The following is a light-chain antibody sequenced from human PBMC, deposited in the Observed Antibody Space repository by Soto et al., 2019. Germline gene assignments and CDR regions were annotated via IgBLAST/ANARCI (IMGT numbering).Light chain of an antibody. Sequence: EIVLTQSPGTLSLSPWERATLSCRASQSVSSSYLAWYQQKPGQAPRLLIYGASSRATGIPDRFSGSGSGTDFTLTISRLEPEDFAVYYCQQYGRAFGQGTKVDIK. CDR3: QQYGRA. V-gene: IGKV3-20*01. CDR2: GAS. J-gene: IGKJ1*01. CDR1: QSVSSSY.